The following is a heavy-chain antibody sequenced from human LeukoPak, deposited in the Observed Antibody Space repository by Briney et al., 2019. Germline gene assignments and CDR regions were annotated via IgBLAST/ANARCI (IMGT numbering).Heavy chain of an antibody. J-gene: IGHJ4*02. CDR1: GGSFGGYY. CDR3: ARDSALAQAVMFDY. D-gene: IGHD6-19*01. V-gene: IGHV4-34*10. Sequence: SETLSLTCAVYGGSFGGYYWSWIRQPPGKGLEWTGSVDHSGSAYYNPSLKSRITMSLDTSKNQFSLRLSSVTAADTAVYYCARDSALAQAVMFDYWGQGTLVTVSS. CDR2: VDHSGSA.